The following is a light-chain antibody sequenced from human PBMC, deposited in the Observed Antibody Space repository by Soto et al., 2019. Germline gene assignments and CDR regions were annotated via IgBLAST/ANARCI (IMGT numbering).Light chain of an antibody. CDR1: SSDVGGYNY. CDR2: EVS. J-gene: IGLJ2*01. CDR3: SSYTSISYVV. V-gene: IGLV2-14*01. Sequence: QSVLTQPASVSGSPGQSITISCIGTSSDVGGYNYVSWYQQHPGKAPKLMLYEVSHRPSGVSNRFSGSKSGNTASLTISGLQAEDEADYYCSSYTSISYVVFGGGTKLTVL.